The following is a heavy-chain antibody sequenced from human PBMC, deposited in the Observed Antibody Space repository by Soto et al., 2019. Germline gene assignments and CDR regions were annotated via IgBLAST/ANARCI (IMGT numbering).Heavy chain of an antibody. CDR1: GGSISPYY. D-gene: IGHD6-13*01. J-gene: IGHJ4*02. CDR2: IYTNEHI. V-gene: IGHV4-4*07. CDR3: ARDRLGEDQQPFDY. Sequence: SEPLSLTCTVSGGSISPYYWSWLRHPAGKGLELIGRIYTNEHINYNPSLRSRLTLSVDTSRNQFSLKLSSVTAADTAVYYCARDRLGEDQQPFDYWGQGTLVTVSS.